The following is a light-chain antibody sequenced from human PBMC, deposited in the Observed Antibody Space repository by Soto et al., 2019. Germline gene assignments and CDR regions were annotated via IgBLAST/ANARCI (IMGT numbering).Light chain of an antibody. CDR1: QSVSSNY. CDR3: QQYGTSHLT. CDR2: GAS. V-gene: IGKV3-20*01. J-gene: IGKJ4*02. Sequence: EIVVTQSPGTLSLSPGERATLSCRASQSVSSNYLAWYQQKPGQAPRLLIYGASSRATGITERFSGSGSGTDFTLTISRLEPEDFAVYHCQQYGTSHLTFGGWTKVEIK.